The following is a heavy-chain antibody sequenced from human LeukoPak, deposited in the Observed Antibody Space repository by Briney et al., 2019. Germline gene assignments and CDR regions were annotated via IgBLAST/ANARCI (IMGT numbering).Heavy chain of an antibody. J-gene: IGHJ5*02. CDR2: IYSSGST. D-gene: IGHD3-22*01. CDR1: GGSISSYY. Sequence: PSETLSLTCTVSGGSISSYYWSWIRQPPGKGLEGSGYIYSSGSTNYNPSLKSRVTISVDTSKNQFSLKLSSVTAADTAVYYCARPYYYYDSSGYYYANWFDPWGQGTLVTVSS. CDR3: ARPYYYYDSSGYYYANWFDP. V-gene: IGHV4-59*08.